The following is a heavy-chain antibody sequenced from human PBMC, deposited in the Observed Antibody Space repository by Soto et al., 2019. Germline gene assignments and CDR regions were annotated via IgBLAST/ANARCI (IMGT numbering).Heavy chain of an antibody. CDR3: AKDQQLVLDYDYGSDV. J-gene: IGHJ6*02. Sequence: EVQLLESGGGLVQPGGSLRLSCAASGFTFSSYAMSWVRPAPGKGLEWVSALSSGGGTTYYADSVKGRCTISRDNSKTTLYLQMNSRSVEDTAVYYCAKDQQLVLDYDYGSDVWIQGTTFTVSS. D-gene: IGHD6-13*01. CDR2: LSSGGGTT. CDR1: GFTFSSYA. V-gene: IGHV3-23*01.